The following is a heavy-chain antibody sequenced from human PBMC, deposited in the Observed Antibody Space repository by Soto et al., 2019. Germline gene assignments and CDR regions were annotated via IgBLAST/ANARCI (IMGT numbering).Heavy chain of an antibody. CDR2: INHSGST. CDR3: ARGQSGRWFDP. D-gene: IGHD5-12*01. J-gene: IGHJ5*02. CDR1: GGSFSGYY. V-gene: IGHV4-34*01. Sequence: PSETLSLTCAVYGGSFSGYYWSWIRQPPGKGLEWIGEINHSGSTNYNPSLKSRVTISVDTSKNQFSLKLSSLTAADTAVYYCARGQSGRWFDPWGQGTLVTVSS.